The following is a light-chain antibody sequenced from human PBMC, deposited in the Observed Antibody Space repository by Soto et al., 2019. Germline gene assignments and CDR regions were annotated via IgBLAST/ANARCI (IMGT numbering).Light chain of an antibody. J-gene: IGLJ3*02. V-gene: IGLV1-47*01. CDR3: AAWDDSRSGWV. CDR2: RNN. CDR1: SSNIGSNY. Sequence: QSVLTQPPSSSGTPGQRVTISWSGSSSNIGSNYVYWYQQRPGTAPKLLIYRNNQRPSGVPDRFSGSKSGTSASLAISGLRSEDEADYYCAAWDDSRSGWVFGGGTKLPVL.